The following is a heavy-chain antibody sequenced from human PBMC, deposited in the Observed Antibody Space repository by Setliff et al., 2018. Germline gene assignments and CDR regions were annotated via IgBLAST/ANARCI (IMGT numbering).Heavy chain of an antibody. CDR3: ARDRDTRKYSSMGY. V-gene: IGHV1-46*01. CDR1: GGTLSSYA. D-gene: IGHD6-13*01. Sequence: GASVKVSCKASGGTLSSYAITWVRQAPGQGLEWMGIINPSGGSTSYAQKFQGRVTMTRDTSTSTVYMELSSLRSEDTAVYYCARDRDTRKYSSMGYWGQGTLVTVSS. CDR2: INPSGGST. J-gene: IGHJ4*02.